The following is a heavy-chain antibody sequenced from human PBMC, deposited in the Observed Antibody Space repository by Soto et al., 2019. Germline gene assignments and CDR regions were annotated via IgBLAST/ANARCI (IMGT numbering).Heavy chain of an antibody. V-gene: IGHV5-51*01. J-gene: IGHJ5*02. CDR1: GYSFTSYW. CDR3: TWTHDTGLFYGFDP. CDR2: IYPGDSDT. Sequence: ESLNISCKGSGYSFTSYWIGWVRQMPGKGLEWMGIIYPGDSDTRYSPSFQGQVTISADKSISTAYLQWRSLKASDTAKYYCTWTHDTGLFYGFDPWGQGTLVTXSS. D-gene: IGHD5-18*01.